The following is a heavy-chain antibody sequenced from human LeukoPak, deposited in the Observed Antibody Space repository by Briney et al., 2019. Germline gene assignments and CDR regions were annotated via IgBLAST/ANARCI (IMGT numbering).Heavy chain of an antibody. J-gene: IGHJ5*02. CDR2: IYYSGTT. V-gene: IGHV4-61*01. CDR3: ARRTTVTPNWFDP. Sequence: PPETLSLTCTVSGDSVSSDSYYWSWIRQPPGKGLEWIGYIYYSGTTKQNPSLKSRVTLSVDTSKNQLYLKLNSVTAADTAVYYCARRTTVTPNWFDPWGQGTLVTVSS. CDR1: GDSVSSDSYY. D-gene: IGHD4-17*01.